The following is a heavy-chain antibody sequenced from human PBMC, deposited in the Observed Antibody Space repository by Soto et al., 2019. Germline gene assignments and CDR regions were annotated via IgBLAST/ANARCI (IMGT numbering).Heavy chain of an antibody. CDR1: GYTFTGYY. Sequence: ASVQVSCKASGYTFTGYYMHWVRQAPGQGLEWMGWINPNSGGTNYAQKFQGWVTMTRDTSISTAYMELSRLRSDDTAVYYCARDREVAARRNYYYYYGMDVWGQGTTVTVSS. V-gene: IGHV1-2*04. D-gene: IGHD2-15*01. J-gene: IGHJ6*02. CDR3: ARDREVAARRNYYYYYGMDV. CDR2: INPNSGGT.